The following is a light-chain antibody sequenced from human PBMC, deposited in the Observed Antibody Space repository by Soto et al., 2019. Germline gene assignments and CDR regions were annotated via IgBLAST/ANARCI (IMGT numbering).Light chain of an antibody. Sequence: DIQMTQSPSTLSASVGDRVTITCRASQSISSWLAWYQQKPGKAPNLLISDASSLESGVPSRFSGSGSGTEFILTISSLQPDDFATYYCQQYNSYSWTFGQGTKVEIK. V-gene: IGKV1-5*01. CDR2: DAS. CDR1: QSISSW. J-gene: IGKJ1*01. CDR3: QQYNSYSWT.